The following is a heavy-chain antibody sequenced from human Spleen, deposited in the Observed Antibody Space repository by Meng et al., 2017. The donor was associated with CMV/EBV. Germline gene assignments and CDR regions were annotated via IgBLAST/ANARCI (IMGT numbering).Heavy chain of an antibody. CDR3: AREHIIATGTASDY. V-gene: IGHV4-31*02. D-gene: IGHD6-13*01. CDR2: IYYNGRST. J-gene: IGHJ4*02. CDR1: GCSISSGGYY. Sequence: GCSISSGGYYWSWIRQHPGKGLEWLGYIYYNGRSTYSNPSLKSRLIISVDTSKNQFSLKLSSVTAADTAVYYCAREHIIATGTASDYWGQGTLVTVSS.